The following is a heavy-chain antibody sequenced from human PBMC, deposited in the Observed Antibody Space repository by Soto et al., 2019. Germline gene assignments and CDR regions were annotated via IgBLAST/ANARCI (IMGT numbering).Heavy chain of an antibody. Sequence: SETLSLTCTVSGGSIISSSYYFFCIRQPPWKGLEWIGSIYYSGSTYYNPSLKSRVTISVDTSKNQFSLKLSSVTAADTAVYYCARGVNSSIATRNWFDPWGQGTLVTVSS. D-gene: IGHD6-6*01. V-gene: IGHV4-39*01. J-gene: IGHJ5*02. CDR3: ARGVNSSIATRNWFDP. CDR2: IYYSGST. CDR1: GGSIISSSYY.